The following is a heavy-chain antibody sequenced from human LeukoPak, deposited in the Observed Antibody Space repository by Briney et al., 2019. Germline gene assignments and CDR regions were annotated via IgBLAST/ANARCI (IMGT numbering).Heavy chain of an antibody. CDR1: GFSFSGYS. Sequence: GGSLRLSCAASGFSFSGYSMNWVRQAPGKGLEWVSSISSSSSYIYYADSVKGRFTISRDNAKNSLYLQMNSLRAEDTAVYYCARDHGRDAVDVRVDYWGQGTLVTVSS. CDR3: ARDHGRDAVDVRVDY. J-gene: IGHJ4*02. D-gene: IGHD6-19*01. V-gene: IGHV3-21*01. CDR2: ISSSSSYI.